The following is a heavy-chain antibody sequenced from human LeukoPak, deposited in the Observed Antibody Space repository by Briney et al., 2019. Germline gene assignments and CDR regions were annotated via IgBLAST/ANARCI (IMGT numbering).Heavy chain of an antibody. J-gene: IGHJ6*02. CDR2: INPSGGST. CDR3: ARDTVVVPAARGMDV. CDR1: GYTFTSYY. Sequence: ASVNVSCKASGYTFTSYYMHWVRQAPGQGLEWMGIINPSGGSTSYAQKFQGRVTMTRDTSTSTVYMELSSLRSEDTAVYYCARDTVVVPAARGMDVWGQGTTVTVSS. V-gene: IGHV1-46*01. D-gene: IGHD2-2*01.